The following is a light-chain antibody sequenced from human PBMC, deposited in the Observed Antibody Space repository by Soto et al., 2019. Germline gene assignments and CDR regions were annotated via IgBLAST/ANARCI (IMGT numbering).Light chain of an antibody. J-gene: IGKJ4*01. CDR1: QSVSSSS. V-gene: IGKV3-20*01. Sequence: EIFLTQSPDTLSLSPGERATLSCRASQSVSSSSLAWYQQKPGQAPRLLIFGVSSRATGIPDRFSGSGSGTDFILTISRLEPEDSAVYYCQQYGSSPTFGGGTKVDIK. CDR3: QQYGSSPT. CDR2: GVS.